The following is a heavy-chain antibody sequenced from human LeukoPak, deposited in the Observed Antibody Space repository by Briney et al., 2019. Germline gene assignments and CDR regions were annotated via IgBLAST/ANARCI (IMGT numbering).Heavy chain of an antibody. CDR2: MNPKSGNT. CDR1: GYTLTSHD. J-gene: IGHJ5*02. Sequence: GASVKVSCKASGYTLTSHDINWVRQAAGQGLEWMGWMNPKSGNTGYAQKFQGRVTMTRNTSISTAYMELSSLRSEDTAVYYCARMYYFDSGRDNWFDPWGQGTLVTVSS. CDR3: ARMYYFDSGRDNWFDP. V-gene: IGHV1-8*01. D-gene: IGHD3-10*01.